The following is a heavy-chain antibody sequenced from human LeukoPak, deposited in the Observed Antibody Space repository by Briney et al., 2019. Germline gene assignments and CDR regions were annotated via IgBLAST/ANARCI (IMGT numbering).Heavy chain of an antibody. D-gene: IGHD1-26*01. CDR2: IYYSGST. CDR1: GGSISSSSYY. J-gene: IGHJ4*02. CDR3: ASGGRLLVGANPGGFDY. Sequence: SETLSLTCTVSGGSISSSSYYWGWIRQPPGKGLEWIGSIYYSGSTYYNPSLKSRVTISVDTSKNQFSLKLSSVTAADTAVYYCASGGRLLVGANPGGFDYWGQGTLVTVSS. V-gene: IGHV4-39*01.